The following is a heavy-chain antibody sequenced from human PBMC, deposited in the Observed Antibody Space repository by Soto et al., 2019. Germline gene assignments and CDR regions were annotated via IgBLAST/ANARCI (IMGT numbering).Heavy chain of an antibody. CDR1: GFTFSSYA. Sequence: EVQLLESGGGLVQPGGSLRLSCAASGFTFSSYAMSWVRQAPGKGLEWVSAISGSGGSTYYADSVKGRFTISRDNSKNTLHLQMNSLRAEDTAVYYCAKGPNDFWSGYYVGGYYYYYMDVWGKGTTVTVSS. CDR2: ISGSGGST. J-gene: IGHJ6*03. V-gene: IGHV3-23*01. CDR3: AKGPNDFWSGYYVGGYYYYYMDV. D-gene: IGHD3-3*01.